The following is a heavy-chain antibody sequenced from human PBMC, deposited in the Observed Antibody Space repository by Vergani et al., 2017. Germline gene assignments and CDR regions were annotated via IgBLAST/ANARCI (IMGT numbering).Heavy chain of an antibody. Sequence: QVQLVQSGAEVKKPGASVKVSCKVSGYTLTELSMHWVRQAPGKGLEWMGWINPNSGGTNYAQKFQGRVTMTRDTSISTAYMELSRLRSDDTAVYYCARGPLYKIVGGRIANFDYWGQGTLVTVSS. V-gene: IGHV1-2*02. CDR3: ARGPLYKIVGGRIANFDY. CDR1: GYTLTELS. J-gene: IGHJ4*02. CDR2: INPNSGGT. D-gene: IGHD1-26*01.